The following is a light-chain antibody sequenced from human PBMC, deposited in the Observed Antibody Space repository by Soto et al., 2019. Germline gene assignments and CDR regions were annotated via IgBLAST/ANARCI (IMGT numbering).Light chain of an antibody. J-gene: IGKJ4*01. Sequence: EIVLTQSPATLSLSPGERATLSCRASQSVSSNLAWYQQKPGQAPRLLIYDASNRATGIPARFSGSGSGTEFTLTISSLEPEDFAVYYCQQRASWPLTFGGGTKVDIK. V-gene: IGKV3-11*01. CDR2: DAS. CDR3: QQRASWPLT. CDR1: QSVSSN.